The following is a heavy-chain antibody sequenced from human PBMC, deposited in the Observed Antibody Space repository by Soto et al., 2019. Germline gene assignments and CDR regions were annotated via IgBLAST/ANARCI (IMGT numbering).Heavy chain of an antibody. CDR2: ISYDGSNK. Sequence: QVQLVESGGGVVQPGRSLRLSCAASGFTFSSYAMHWVRQAPGKGLEWVAVISYDGSNKYYADSVKGRFTISRDNSKNTLYLQMNSLRAEDTAVYYCARDNLQLDYWGQGTLVTVSS. V-gene: IGHV3-30-3*01. CDR1: GFTFSSYA. CDR3: ARDNLQLDY. D-gene: IGHD2-2*01. J-gene: IGHJ4*02.